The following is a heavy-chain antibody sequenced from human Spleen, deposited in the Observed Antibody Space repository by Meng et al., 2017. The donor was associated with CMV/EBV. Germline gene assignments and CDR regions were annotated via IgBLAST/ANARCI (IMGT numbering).Heavy chain of an antibody. J-gene: IGHJ6*02. CDR2: INSDGSST. CDR3: ARDLRSTSPTIYGMDV. Sequence: GESLKISCAASGFTFSSYWMHWVRQAPGKGLVWVSRINSDGSSTSYADSVKGRFTISRDNAKNTLYLQMNSLRAEDTAVYYCARDLRSTSPTIYGMDVWGQGTTVTVSS. D-gene: IGHD2-2*01. V-gene: IGHV3-74*01. CDR1: GFTFSSYW.